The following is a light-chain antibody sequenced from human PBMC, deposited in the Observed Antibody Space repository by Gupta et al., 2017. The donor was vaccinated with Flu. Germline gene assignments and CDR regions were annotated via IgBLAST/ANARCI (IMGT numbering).Light chain of an antibody. CDR3: QKYNSSPLWT. Sequence: SSLSSSLGDRVTITCRASQGISNYLAWYQQKPGKVPKLLIYAASTLQSGVPSRFSGSGSGTDFTLTISSLQPEDVATYYCQKYNSSPLWTFGQGTKVEIK. V-gene: IGKV1-27*01. J-gene: IGKJ1*01. CDR1: QGISNY. CDR2: AAS.